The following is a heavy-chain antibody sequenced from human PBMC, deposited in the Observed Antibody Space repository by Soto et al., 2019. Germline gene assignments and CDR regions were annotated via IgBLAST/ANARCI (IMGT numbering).Heavy chain of an antibody. V-gene: IGHV1-18*01. D-gene: IGHD6-19*01. CDR3: VRDQQWLLPVPLNFDY. J-gene: IGHJ4*02. Sequence: GASVKVPCKASGFTFSDYGFSWVRQAPGRGLEWMGWISAFNGETNYTQKSEGRVAMTTDAATTTAYMELRSLTVDDTAVYYCVRDQQWLLPVPLNFDYWGQGTVVTVSS. CDR2: ISAFNGET. CDR1: GFTFSDYG.